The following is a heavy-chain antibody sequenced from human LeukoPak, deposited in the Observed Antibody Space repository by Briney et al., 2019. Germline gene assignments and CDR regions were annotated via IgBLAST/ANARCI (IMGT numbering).Heavy chain of an antibody. CDR3: ARDSRRWGYYYGMDV. V-gene: IGHV3-74*01. J-gene: IGHJ6*02. D-gene: IGHD4-23*01. CDR2: INSDGSWT. Sequence: GGSLRLSCAASGNYWMHWVRQAPGKGLLWVSHINSDGSWTTYADSVKGRFTISRDNSKNTLYLQMNSLRAEDTAVYYCARDSRRWGYYYGMDVWGQGTTVTVSS. CDR1: GNYW.